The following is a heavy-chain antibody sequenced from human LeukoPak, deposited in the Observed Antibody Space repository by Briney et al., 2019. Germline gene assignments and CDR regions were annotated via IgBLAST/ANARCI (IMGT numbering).Heavy chain of an antibody. CDR1: GFTFNNAW. Sequence: GGSLRLSCAVSGFTFNNAWMSWVRQAPGKGLEWVGRIYSKTDGGTTDYAAPVKGRFTISGDDSKTMLYLQMNRLKTEDTAVYYCTTYSSGSFGYWGQGTLVTVSS. CDR3: TTYSSGSFGY. D-gene: IGHD3-22*01. J-gene: IGHJ4*02. V-gene: IGHV3-15*01. CDR2: IYSKTDGGTT.